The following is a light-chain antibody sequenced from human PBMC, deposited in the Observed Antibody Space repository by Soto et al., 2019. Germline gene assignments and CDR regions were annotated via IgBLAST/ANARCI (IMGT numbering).Light chain of an antibody. V-gene: IGLV2-11*01. CDR2: DVS. CDR1: SSDVGGYNY. Sequence: QSVLTQPRSVSGSPGQSVTISCTGTSSDVGGYNYVSWYQQHPGKAPKLMIYDVSKRPSGVPDRFSGSKSGNTASLTISGLQAEDEADYYCCSYAGSSLIRVFGTGTKVTVL. J-gene: IGLJ1*01. CDR3: CSYAGSSLIRV.